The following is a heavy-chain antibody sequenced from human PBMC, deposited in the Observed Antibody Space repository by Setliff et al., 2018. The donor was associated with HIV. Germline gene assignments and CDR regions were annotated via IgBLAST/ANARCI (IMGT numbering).Heavy chain of an antibody. D-gene: IGHD3-10*01. Sequence: SETLSLTCAVYGGSFTAYHWSWIRQPPGRGLEWIAEINHSGGTNHNPSLKSRITISVDTSKKRVSLKLTSVTAADTAIYYCARAGNFGDWDGFDVWGQGTMVT. J-gene: IGHJ3*01. CDR3: ARAGNFGDWDGFDV. V-gene: IGHV4-34*01. CDR1: GGSFTAYH. CDR2: INHSGGT.